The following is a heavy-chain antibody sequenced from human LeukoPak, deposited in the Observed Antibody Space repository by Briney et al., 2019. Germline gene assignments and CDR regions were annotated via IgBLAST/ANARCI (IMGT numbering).Heavy chain of an antibody. J-gene: IGHJ4*02. D-gene: IGHD6-13*01. CDR1: GFSFSSYA. V-gene: IGHV3-23*01. CDR3: VKSSTNGHAIAGFDY. CDR2: IGANGGST. Sequence: GGSLRLSCAASGFSFSSYAMSWVRQAPGKGLEWVSGIGANGGSTYYADSVKGRFTISRDNSKNTLYLQKNSLRAEDTAVYYCVKSSTNGHAIAGFDYWGQGTLVTVSS.